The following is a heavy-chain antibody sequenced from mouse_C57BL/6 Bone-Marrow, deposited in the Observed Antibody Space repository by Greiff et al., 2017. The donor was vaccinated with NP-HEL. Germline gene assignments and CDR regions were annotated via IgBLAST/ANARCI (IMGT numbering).Heavy chain of an antibody. V-gene: IGHV5-6*01. CDR3: ASRNTTVLEDWYFDV. CDR2: ISSGGSYT. CDR1: GFTFSSYG. Sequence: EVQGVESGGDLVKPGGSLKLSCAASGFTFSSYGMSWVRQTPDKRLEWVATISSGGSYTYYPDSVKGRFTISRDNAKNTLYLQMSSLKSEDTAMYYCASRNTTVLEDWYFDVWGTGTTVTVSS. J-gene: IGHJ1*03. D-gene: IGHD1-1*01.